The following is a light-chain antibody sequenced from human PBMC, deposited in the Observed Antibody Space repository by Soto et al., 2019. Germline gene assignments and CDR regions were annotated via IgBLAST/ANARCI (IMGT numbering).Light chain of an antibody. CDR3: NSRASGTTYV. CDR1: SSDVGNYNL. J-gene: IGLJ1*01. CDR2: ATS. V-gene: IGLV2-23*01. Sequence: QSVLTQPASVSGSPGQSITISCTGTSSDVGNYNLVSWYQQHPGKAPKLIIYATSKRPSGVSNRYSGSKSGNTASLSISGLQAEDEANYYCNSRASGTTYVFGTGTKVTVL.